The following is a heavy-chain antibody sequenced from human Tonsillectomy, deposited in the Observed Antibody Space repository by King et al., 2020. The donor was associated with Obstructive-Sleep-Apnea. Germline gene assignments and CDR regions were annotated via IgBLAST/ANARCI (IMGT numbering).Heavy chain of an antibody. J-gene: IGHJ4*02. Sequence: VQLQESGPGLVKPSETLSLTCTVSGYSISSGYYWGWIRQPPGKGLEWIGSIYHSGSTYYNPSLKSRVTISVDTSKNQFSLKLSSVTAADTAVYYCARDLHYGSGSYYEDYWGQGTLVTVSS. CDR2: IYHSGST. V-gene: IGHV4-38-2*02. CDR1: GYSISSGYY. D-gene: IGHD3-10*01. CDR3: ARDLHYGSGSYYEDY.